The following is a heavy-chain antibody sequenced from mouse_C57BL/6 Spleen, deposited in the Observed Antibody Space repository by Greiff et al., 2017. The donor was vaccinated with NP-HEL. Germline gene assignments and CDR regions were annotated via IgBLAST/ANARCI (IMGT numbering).Heavy chain of an antibody. D-gene: IGHD4-1*01. J-gene: IGHJ4*01. V-gene: IGHV1-80*01. Sequence: VQLQQSGAELVKPGASVKISCKASGYAFSSYWMNWVKQRPGKGLEWIGQIYPGDGDTNYNGKFKGKATLNADKSSSTAYMQLSSLTSEDSAVYFCARLGPHYAMDYWGQGTSVTVSS. CDR3: ARLGPHYAMDY. CDR2: IYPGDGDT. CDR1: GYAFSSYW.